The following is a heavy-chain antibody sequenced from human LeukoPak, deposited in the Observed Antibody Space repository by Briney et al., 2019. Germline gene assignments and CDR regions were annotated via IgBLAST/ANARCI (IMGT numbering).Heavy chain of an antibody. CDR2: ISSSGSTI. V-gene: IGHV3-48*04. J-gene: IGHJ6*04. CDR1: GFTFSPYS. Sequence: GGSLRLSCAASGFTFSPYSMNWVGQTPGKGLEWVSYISSSGSTIYYADSVKGRFTISRDNAKNSLYLQMNSLRAEDTAVYYCAELGITMIGGVWGKGTTVTISS. CDR3: AELGITMIGGV. D-gene: IGHD3-10*02.